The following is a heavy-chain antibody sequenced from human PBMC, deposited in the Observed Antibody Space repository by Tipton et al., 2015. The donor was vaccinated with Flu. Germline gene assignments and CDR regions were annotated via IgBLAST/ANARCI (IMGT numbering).Heavy chain of an antibody. J-gene: IGHJ2*01. Sequence: TLSLICTVSGGSISSYYWSWIRQPPGKGLEWIGYIYYSGSTNYNPSLKSRVTISVDTSKNQFSLKLSSVTAADTAVYYCARVSSSSSWSQDWYFDLWGRGTLVTVSS. CDR2: IYYSGST. CDR3: ARVSSSSSWSQDWYFDL. CDR1: GGSISSYY. D-gene: IGHD6-13*01. V-gene: IGHV4-59*01.